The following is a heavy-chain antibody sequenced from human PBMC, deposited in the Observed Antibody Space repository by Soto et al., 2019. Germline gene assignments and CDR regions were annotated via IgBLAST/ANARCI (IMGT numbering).Heavy chain of an antibody. J-gene: IGHJ1*01. Sequence: ASVKVSCKASGYTFTGYYMHWVRQAPGQGLEWMGWINPNSGGTNYAQKFQGWVTMTRDTSISTAYMELSRLRSDDTAVYYCARDLGGIAAAGTAEYFQHWGQGTLVTVSS. CDR1: GYTFTGYY. D-gene: IGHD6-13*01. CDR3: ARDLGGIAAAGTAEYFQH. V-gene: IGHV1-2*04. CDR2: INPNSGGT.